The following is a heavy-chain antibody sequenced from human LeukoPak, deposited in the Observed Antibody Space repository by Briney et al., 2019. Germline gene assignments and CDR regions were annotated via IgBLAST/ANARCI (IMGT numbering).Heavy chain of an antibody. Sequence: PSETLSLTCAVSGYSISSGYYWDWIRQPPGRGLEWIGSIYHSGSTYYNPSLKSRVTISVDTSKNQFSLKLSSVTAADTAVYYCASYSSSWYYFDYWGQGTLVTVSS. J-gene: IGHJ4*02. V-gene: IGHV4-38-2*01. D-gene: IGHD6-13*01. CDR1: GYSISSGYY. CDR2: IYHSGST. CDR3: ASYSSSWYYFDY.